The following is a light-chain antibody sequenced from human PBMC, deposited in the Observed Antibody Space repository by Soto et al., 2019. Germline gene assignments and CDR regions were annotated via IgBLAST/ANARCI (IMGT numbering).Light chain of an antibody. V-gene: IGKV3-20*01. CDR2: DTS. J-gene: IGKJ1*01. Sequence: EIVLTQSPGTLSLSPGERATLSCRASQYVSTSYFAWYQQRSGQAPRLLIYDTSTRATGIPDRFSGSGSGTDFTLTIAGLEPEDFAVYFCQQTGYSVWTFGRWTSVEVK. CDR1: QYVSTSY. CDR3: QQTGYSVWT.